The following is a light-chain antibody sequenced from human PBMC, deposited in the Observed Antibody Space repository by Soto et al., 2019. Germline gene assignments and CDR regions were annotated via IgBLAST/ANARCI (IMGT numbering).Light chain of an antibody. J-gene: IGLJ1*01. CDR2: EVS. V-gene: IGLV2-14*01. Sequence: QSALTQPASVSGSPGQSITISCTGTSSDVGGYNYVSWYQQHPGKAPKLMIYEVSNRSSGVSNRFSGSKSANTASLTISGLQAEDEADYYCSSYTTSSTNVFGTGTKVTVL. CDR1: SSDVGGYNY. CDR3: SSYTTSSTNV.